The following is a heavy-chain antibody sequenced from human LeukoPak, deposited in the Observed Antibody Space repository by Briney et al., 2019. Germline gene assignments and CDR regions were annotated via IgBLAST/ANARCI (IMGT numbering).Heavy chain of an antibody. CDR3: TTDEETYYGGNSDYYYYYGMDV. CDR2: ITASGDST. CDR1: GFPFSSYP. V-gene: IGHV3-23*01. J-gene: IGHJ6*02. D-gene: IGHD4-23*01. Sequence: SGGSLRLSCAGSGFPFSSYPISWVRQPPGKGLEWVSAITASGDSTYSAGSVKGRFTISRDNSRNTLFLEMSSLKTEDTAVYYCTTDEETYYGGNSDYYYYYGMDVWGQGTTVTVSS.